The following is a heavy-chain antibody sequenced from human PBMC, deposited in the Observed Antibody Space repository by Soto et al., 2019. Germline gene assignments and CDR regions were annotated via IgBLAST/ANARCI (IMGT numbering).Heavy chain of an antibody. CDR3: ARWLNYYDSSGYN. V-gene: IGHV3-30-3*01. Sequence: QVQLVESGGGVVQPGRSLRLSCAASGFTFSSHGMHWVRQAPGKGLEWVALISDDGTKKYYADSVKGRFTISRDNSKNTLYLXMXSLRAEDTAVYYCARWLNYYDSSGYNWGQGTLVTVSS. CDR2: ISDDGTKK. CDR1: GFTFSSHG. D-gene: IGHD3-22*01. J-gene: IGHJ4*02.